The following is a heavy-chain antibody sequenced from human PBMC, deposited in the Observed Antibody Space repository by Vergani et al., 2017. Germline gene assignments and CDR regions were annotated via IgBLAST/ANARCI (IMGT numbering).Heavy chain of an antibody. Sequence: EVQLVQSGAEVKKPGESLRISCKGSGYSFTSYWISWVRQMPGKGLEWMGRIDPSDSYTNYSPSFQGHVTISADKSISTAYLQWSSLKASDTAMDYCASSRVVIADYYGMDVWGQGTTVAVSS. CDR3: ASSRVVIADYYGMDV. V-gene: IGHV5-10-1*01. J-gene: IGHJ6*02. D-gene: IGHD3-3*01. CDR2: IDPSDSYT. CDR1: GYSFTSYW.